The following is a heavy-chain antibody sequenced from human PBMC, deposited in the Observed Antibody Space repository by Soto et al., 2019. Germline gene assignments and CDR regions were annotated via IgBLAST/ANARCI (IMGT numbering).Heavy chain of an antibody. Sequence: PSETLSLTSTVSGGSISSYYWSWIRPPPGKGLEWIGYIYYSGSTNYNPSLKSRVTISVDTSKNQFSLKLSSVTAADTAVYYCARHFGRGGIQLYYYYYYYMDVWGKGTTVTVSS. J-gene: IGHJ6*03. CDR2: IYYSGST. CDR3: ARHFGRGGIQLYYYYYYYMDV. D-gene: IGHD5-18*01. V-gene: IGHV4-59*08. CDR1: GGSISSYY.